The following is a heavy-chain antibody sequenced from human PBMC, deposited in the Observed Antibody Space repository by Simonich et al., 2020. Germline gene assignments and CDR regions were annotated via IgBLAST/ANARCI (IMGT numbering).Heavy chain of an antibody. J-gene: IGHJ3*02. CDR3: ARDYSNHDAFDI. CDR1: GFTFSSYW. D-gene: IGHD4-4*01. V-gene: IGHV3-74*01. CDR2: SNSDGSST. Sequence: EVQLVESGGGLVQPGGSLRLSCAASGFTFSSYWMHWVRQAPGKGLVWVSRSNSDGSSTSYADSVKGRFTISRDNAKNTLYLQMNSLRAEDTAVYYCARDYSNHDAFDIWGQGTMVTVSS.